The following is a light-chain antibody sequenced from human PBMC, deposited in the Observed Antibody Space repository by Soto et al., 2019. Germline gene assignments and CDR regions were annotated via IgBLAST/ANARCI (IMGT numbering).Light chain of an antibody. CDR1: QDIKNY. CDR2: DAS. CDR3: QHYDHLPPLS. J-gene: IGKJ4*01. Sequence: DIQMTQSPSSLSASVGDRVTITCQASQDIKNYLNWYQQKPGKAPNLLIYDASNLKAGVPSRFSGSWSGTDFTFTISSLQPEDVATYYCQHYDHLPPLSFGGGTKVEI. V-gene: IGKV1-33*01.